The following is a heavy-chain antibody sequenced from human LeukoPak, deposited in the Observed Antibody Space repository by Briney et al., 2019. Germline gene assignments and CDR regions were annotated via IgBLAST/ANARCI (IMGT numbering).Heavy chain of an antibody. CDR1: GYTFTSYA. Sequence: GASVTVSCRASGYTFTSYAMHWVRQAPGQRLEWMGWINAGNGNTKYSQKFQGRVTITRDTSASTAYMELSSLRSEDTAVYYCARDPVRSTRCWFHPRGQGTLVTVSS. D-gene: IGHD2-2*01. V-gene: IGHV1-3*01. CDR2: INAGNGNT. CDR3: ARDPVRSTRCWFHP. J-gene: IGHJ5*02.